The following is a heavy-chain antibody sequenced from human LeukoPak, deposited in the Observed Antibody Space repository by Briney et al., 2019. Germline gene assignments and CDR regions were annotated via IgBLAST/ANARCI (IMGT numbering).Heavy chain of an antibody. V-gene: IGHV3-30*18. CDR2: ISFDGSIE. J-gene: IGHJ3*01. Sequence: GGSLRLSCAASGFTFSSYGMHWVRQTPGKGVEWVALISFDGSIEYYVDSVKGRFTISRDNSKNTLFLQMNSLRPEDTAVYYCAKDSDIAVAGSDDALDVWGQGTMVTVSS. CDR3: AKDSDIAVAGSDDALDV. CDR1: GFTFSSYG. D-gene: IGHD6-19*01.